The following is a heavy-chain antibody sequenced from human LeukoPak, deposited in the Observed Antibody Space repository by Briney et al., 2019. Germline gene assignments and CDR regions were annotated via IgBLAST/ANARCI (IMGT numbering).Heavy chain of an antibody. V-gene: IGHV4-59*01. CDR3: ARSESSEYFDY. Sequence: SETLSLTCTVSGGSTSSYYWSWIRQPPGKGLEWIGYIYYSGSTNYNPSLKSRVTISVDTSKNQFSLKLSSVTAADTAVYYCARSESSEYFDYWGQGTLVTVSS. CDR1: GGSTSSYY. D-gene: IGHD1-26*01. CDR2: IYYSGST. J-gene: IGHJ4*02.